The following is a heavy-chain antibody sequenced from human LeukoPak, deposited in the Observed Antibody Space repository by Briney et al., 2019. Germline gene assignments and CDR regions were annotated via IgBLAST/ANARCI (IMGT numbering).Heavy chain of an antibody. D-gene: IGHD3-3*01. J-gene: IGHJ6*02. V-gene: IGHV4-34*01. CDR3: ARAGGDYDFWSGLFNYYYYYGMDV. CDR2: INHSGST. Sequence: SETLSLTCAVYGGSFSGYYWSWIRQPPGKGLEWIGEINHSGSTNYNPSLKSRVTISVDTSKIQFSLELSSVTAADTAVYYCARAGGDYDFWSGLFNYYYYYGMDVWGQGTTVTVSS. CDR1: GGSFSGYY.